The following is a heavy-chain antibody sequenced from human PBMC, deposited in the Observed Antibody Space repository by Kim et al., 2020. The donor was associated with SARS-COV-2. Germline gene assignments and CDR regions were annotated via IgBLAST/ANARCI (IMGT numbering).Heavy chain of an antibody. Sequence: SETLSLTCTVSGGSISSSSYYWGWIRQPPGKGLEWIGSIYYSGSTYYNPSLKSRVTISVDTSKNQFSLKLSSVTAADTAVYYCAREVVVAAGFDYWGQGTLVTVSS. CDR3: AREVVVAAGFDY. V-gene: IGHV4-39*02. CDR2: IYYSGST. J-gene: IGHJ4*02. D-gene: IGHD2-15*01. CDR1: GGSISSSSYY.